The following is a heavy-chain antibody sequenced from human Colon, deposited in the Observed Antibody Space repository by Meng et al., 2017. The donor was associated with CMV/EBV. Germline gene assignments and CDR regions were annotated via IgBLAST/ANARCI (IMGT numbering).Heavy chain of an antibody. CDR1: GDSFSSDNYY. D-gene: IGHD6-13*01. J-gene: IGHJ6*02. Sequence: SETLSLTCVVSGDSFSSDNYYGGWIRQSPGKGMEWIGSIYYTGITYFNPSLKSRVTMSVDMSKNQFSLKLTSVTAADTGVYYCARDQQLASHYYYGMDVWGQGTTVTVSS. CDR2: IYYTGIT. V-gene: IGHV4-39*07. CDR3: ARDQQLASHYYYGMDV.